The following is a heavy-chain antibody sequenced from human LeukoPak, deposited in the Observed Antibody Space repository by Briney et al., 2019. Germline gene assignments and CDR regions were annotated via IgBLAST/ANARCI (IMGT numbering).Heavy chain of an antibody. V-gene: IGHV1-46*01. CDR2: INPSGGST. Sequence: ASVKVSCKASGYTFTSYYMHWVRQAPGQGLEWMGIINPSGGSTNYAQKFQGRVTITADKSTSTAYMELSSLRSEDTAVYYCARDAEYCSSTSCYYDHWGQGTLVTVSS. J-gene: IGHJ4*02. CDR3: ARDAEYCSSTSCYYDH. D-gene: IGHD2-2*01. CDR1: GYTFTSYY.